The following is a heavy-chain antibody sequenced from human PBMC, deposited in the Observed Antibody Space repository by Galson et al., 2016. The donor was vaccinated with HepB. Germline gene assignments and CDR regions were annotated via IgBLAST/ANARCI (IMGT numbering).Heavy chain of an antibody. CDR1: GGSISSGSSP. Sequence: TLSLTCTVSGGSISSGSSPWSWIRQPPGKGLEWLGNFYNSGTTTYNPSLKSRVTISVDSSKNQFSLRLGSVTAADTAVYFCARGAHYGSGSYYIDPQPYNWCDPRGQGIVVTVAS. V-gene: IGHV4-30-2*01. CDR2: FYNSGTT. D-gene: IGHD3-10*01. J-gene: IGHJ5*02. CDR3: ARGAHYGSGSYYIDPQPYNWCDP.